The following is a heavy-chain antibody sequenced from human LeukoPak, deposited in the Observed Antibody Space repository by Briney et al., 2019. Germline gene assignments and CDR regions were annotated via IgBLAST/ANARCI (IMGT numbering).Heavy chain of an antibody. CDR2: IYYSGST. V-gene: IGHV4-39*07. D-gene: IGHD3-10*01. CDR3: ASYGSGSYYMGFDY. J-gene: IGHJ4*02. CDR1: GGSTSSSSYY. Sequence: SETLSLTCTVSGGSTSSSSYYWGWIRQPPGKGLEWIGSIYYSGSTYYNPSLKSRVTISVDRSKNQFSLKLSSVTAADTAVYYCASYGSGSYYMGFDYWGQGTLVTVSS.